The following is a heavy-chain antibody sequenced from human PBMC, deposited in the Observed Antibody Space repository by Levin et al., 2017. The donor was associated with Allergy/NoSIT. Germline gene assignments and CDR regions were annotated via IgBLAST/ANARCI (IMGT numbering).Heavy chain of an antibody. CDR1: GFTFSSYG. D-gene: IGHD6-13*01. J-gene: IGHJ4*02. CDR3: AKQHHGSSWYGFYFDN. CDR2: ISYDGSNK. V-gene: IGHV3-30*18. Sequence: PGGSLRLSCAASGFTFSSYGMHWVRQAPGKGLEWVAVISYDGSNKYYGDSVKGRFTISRDNSKNTLYLQTNSLRAEDTAVYYCAKQHHGSSWYGFYFDNWGQGTLVTVSS.